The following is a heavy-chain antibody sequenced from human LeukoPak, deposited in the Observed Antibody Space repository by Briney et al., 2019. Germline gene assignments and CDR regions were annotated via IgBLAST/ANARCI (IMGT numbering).Heavy chain of an antibody. J-gene: IGHJ4*02. CDR3: ARLKTYYYDSSGDY. CDR2: IYPGDSET. V-gene: IGHV5-51*01. D-gene: IGHD3-22*01. Sequence: ESLKISCQGSGYTFTNYWIGWVRQMPGKGLEWMGIIYPGDSETRYSPSFQGQVTISADKSISTAYLQWSSLKASDTAMYYCARLKTYYYDSSGDYWGQGTLVTVSS. CDR1: GYTFTNYW.